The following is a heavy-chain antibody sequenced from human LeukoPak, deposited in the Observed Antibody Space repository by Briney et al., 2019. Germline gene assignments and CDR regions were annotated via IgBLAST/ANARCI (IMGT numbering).Heavy chain of an antibody. J-gene: IGHJ5*02. CDR3: ARAHSSSWYFNWFDP. CDR2: IYTSGST. Sequence: SETLSLTCTVSGGSISRYYWSWIRQPAGKGLEWIGRIYTSGSTYYNPSLKSRVTISVDTSKNQSSLKLSSVTAADTAVYYCARAHSSSWYFNWFDPWGQGTLVTVSS. V-gene: IGHV4-4*07. D-gene: IGHD6-13*01. CDR1: GGSISRYY.